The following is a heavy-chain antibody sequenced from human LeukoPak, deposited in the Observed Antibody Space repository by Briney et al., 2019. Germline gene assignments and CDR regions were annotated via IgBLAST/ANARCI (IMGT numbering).Heavy chain of an antibody. Sequence: PGGSLRLSCVASGFTFSSDALNWVRQAPGKGLEWVSGITGNGDRTYYADSVEGRFTISRDNSKNTLSLQMSSLRAHDTAIYYCAKGGPGVCSGYNYWGQGTLVTVSS. CDR1: GFTFSSDA. D-gene: IGHD5-12*01. CDR3: AKGGPGVCSGYNY. V-gene: IGHV3-23*01. J-gene: IGHJ4*02. CDR2: ITGNGDRT.